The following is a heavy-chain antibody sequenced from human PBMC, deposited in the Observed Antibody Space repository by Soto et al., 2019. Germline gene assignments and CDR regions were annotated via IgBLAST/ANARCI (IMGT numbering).Heavy chain of an antibody. CDR2: IIPIFGTA. V-gene: IGHV1-69*13. J-gene: IGHJ6*02. CDR3: ARDTDYGMDV. CDR1: GGTFSSYA. D-gene: IGHD2-8*02. Sequence: GASVKLSSKASGGTFSSYAISWVRQAPGQGLEWMGGIIPIFGTANYAQKFQGRVTITADESTSTAYMELSSLRSEDTAVYYCARDTDYGMDVWGQGTTVTVS.